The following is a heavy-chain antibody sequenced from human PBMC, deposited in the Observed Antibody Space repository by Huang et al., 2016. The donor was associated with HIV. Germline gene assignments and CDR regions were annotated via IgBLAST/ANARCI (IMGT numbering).Heavy chain of an antibody. CDR1: GGSIISSGYS. V-gene: IGHV4-30-2*01. CDR2: IYHSGTD. CDR3: ARDLYSSGWHAFDT. J-gene: IGHJ3*02. Sequence: QLQLQESGSRLVRPSETLSLTCAVSGGSIISSGYSWSWIRQPPGKGLEWIGYIYHSGTDSYNPSLKSRVTMSGDTSKDRFSLKLTSVTAADTAVYYCARDLYSSGWHAFDTWGQGTMVTVSS. D-gene: IGHD6-19*01.